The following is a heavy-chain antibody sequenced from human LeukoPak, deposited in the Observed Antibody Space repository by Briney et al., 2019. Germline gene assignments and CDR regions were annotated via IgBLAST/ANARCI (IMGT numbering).Heavy chain of an antibody. Sequence: PSETLSLTCTVSGGSISSGNYYWSWIRQPAGKGLEWIGRIYTSGSTNYNPSLKSRVTISVDTSKNQFSLKLSSVTAADTAVYYCARAYYYDSSGYYAYWYFDLWGRGTLVTVSS. CDR1: GGSISSGNYY. CDR3: ARAYYYDSSGYYAYWYFDL. D-gene: IGHD3-22*01. J-gene: IGHJ2*01. CDR2: IYTSGST. V-gene: IGHV4-61*02.